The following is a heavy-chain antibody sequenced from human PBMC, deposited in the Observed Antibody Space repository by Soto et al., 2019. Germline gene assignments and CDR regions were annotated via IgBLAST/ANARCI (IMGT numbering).Heavy chain of an antibody. Sequence: GGSLRLSCAASGFMFDDYAMHWVRQAPGKGLEWVSGISWNSDGIGYADSVRGRFTISRDNAKNSLYLQMNSLRAEDTALYYCAKVSRAARTPYYFYYYMDVWGKGTTVTVSS. CDR2: ISWNSDGI. CDR3: AKVSRAARTPYYFYYYMDV. V-gene: IGHV3-9*01. J-gene: IGHJ6*03. D-gene: IGHD6-6*01. CDR1: GFMFDDYA.